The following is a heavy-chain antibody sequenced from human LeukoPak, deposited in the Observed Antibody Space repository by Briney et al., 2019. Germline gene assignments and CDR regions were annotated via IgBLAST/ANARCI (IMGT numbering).Heavy chain of an antibody. J-gene: IGHJ4*02. V-gene: IGHV4-34*01. CDR3: ARGDYDILTGYYS. CDR2: INHSGST. CDR1: GGSFSGYY. D-gene: IGHD3-9*01. Sequence: SETLSLTCAVYGGSFSGYYWSWIRQHPGKGLEWIGEINHSGSTNYNPSLKSRVTISVDTSKNQFSLKLSSVTAADTAVYYCARGDYDILTGYYSWGQGTLVTVSS.